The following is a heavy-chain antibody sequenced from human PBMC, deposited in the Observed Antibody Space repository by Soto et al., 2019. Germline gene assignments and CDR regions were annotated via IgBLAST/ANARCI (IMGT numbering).Heavy chain of an antibody. J-gene: IGHJ4*02. V-gene: IGHV4-4*02. D-gene: IGHD6-19*01. CDR1: GGSISSSNW. Sequence: QVQLQESGPGLVKPSGTLSLTCAVSGGSISSSNWWSWVGQPPGKGLEWVGEIYHSGTTNYNPSLKSRVTMSVDKSKNHFSLKLTSVTDADTAVYYCAGGNSPGVVVAGFDQEGYWGQGTLVTVSS. CDR3: AGGNSPGVVVAGFDQEGY. CDR2: IYHSGTT.